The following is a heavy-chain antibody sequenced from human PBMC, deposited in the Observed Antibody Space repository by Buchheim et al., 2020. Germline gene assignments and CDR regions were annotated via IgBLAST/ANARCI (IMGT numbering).Heavy chain of an antibody. Sequence: QVQLVQSGAEVKKPGASVKVSCKASGYTFSSYDINWVRQATGQGLGWMGWMNPNSGNTGYAQKFQGRVTMTRNTSVSTAYMELSSLRSEDTALYYCARSPSWPNHYGDYYLDYWGQGTL. D-gene: IGHD4-17*01. J-gene: IGHJ4*02. V-gene: IGHV1-8*01. CDR2: MNPNSGNT. CDR3: ARSPSWPNHYGDYYLDY. CDR1: GYTFSSYD.